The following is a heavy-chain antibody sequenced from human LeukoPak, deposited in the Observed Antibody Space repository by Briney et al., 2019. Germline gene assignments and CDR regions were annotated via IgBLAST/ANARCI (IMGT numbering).Heavy chain of an antibody. D-gene: IGHD6-19*01. V-gene: IGHV4-39*07. J-gene: IGHJ4*02. CDR1: GDSISSSNFY. CDR2: IYYNGST. CDR3: AREAVALDY. Sequence: SETLSLTCIVSGDSISSSNFYWGWIRQPPGKGLEWIGSIYYNGSTYYNPSLKSRVTISVDTSKNQFSLKLSSVTAADTAVYYCAREAVALDYWGQGTLVTVSS.